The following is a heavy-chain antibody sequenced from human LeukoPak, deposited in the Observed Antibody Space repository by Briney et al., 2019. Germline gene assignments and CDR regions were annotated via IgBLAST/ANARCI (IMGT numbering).Heavy chain of an antibody. CDR1: GSHISSYY. V-gene: IGHV4-59*01. CDR2: IDYSVST. Sequence: PSETLSLTCTVSGSHISSYYWNWIRQPPGKGLEWIGYIDYSVSTNHNPSLKSRVTMSVDTSKNQFSLKLRSVTAADTAVYYCARVSWFGELLLFDSWGQGTLVTVSS. J-gene: IGHJ4*02. CDR3: ARVSWFGELLLFDS. D-gene: IGHD3-10*01.